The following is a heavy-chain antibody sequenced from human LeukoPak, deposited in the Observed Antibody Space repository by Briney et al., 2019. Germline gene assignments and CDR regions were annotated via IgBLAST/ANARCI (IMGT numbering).Heavy chain of an antibody. Sequence: ASVKVSCKASGGTFSSYAISWVRQAPGQGLEWMGGIIPIFGTANYAQKFQGRVTITADESTSTAYMELSRLRSDDTAVYYCARELRISGWYPSFDYWGQGTLVTVSS. CDR1: GGTFSSYA. CDR3: ARELRISGWYPSFDY. CDR2: IIPIFGTA. J-gene: IGHJ4*02. D-gene: IGHD6-19*01. V-gene: IGHV1-69*13.